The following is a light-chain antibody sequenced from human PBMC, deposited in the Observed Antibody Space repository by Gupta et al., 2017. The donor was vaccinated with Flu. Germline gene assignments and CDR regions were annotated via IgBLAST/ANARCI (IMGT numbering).Light chain of an antibody. J-gene: IGKJ4*01. CDR2: GAS. Sequence: GERATLSCRASQSVSSNLAWYQQKPGQAPRLLIYGASTRATDIPARFSGSGFGTEFILTISSLQSEDFAVYYCQQYNNWPLTFGGGTKVEIK. CDR1: QSVSSN. V-gene: IGKV3-15*01. CDR3: QQYNNWPLT.